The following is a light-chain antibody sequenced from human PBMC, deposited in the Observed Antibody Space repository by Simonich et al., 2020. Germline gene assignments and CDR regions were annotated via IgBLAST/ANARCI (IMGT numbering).Light chain of an antibody. V-gene: IGLV2-8*01. CDR3: SSYAGSNNLV. J-gene: IGLJ2*01. Sequence: QSALTQPASVSGSPGQSITISCTGTSRGVGGYNYVSWYQQHPGKAPKLMIYEVSRRPSGVPDRFSGSKSGNTASLTVSGLQAEDEADYYCSSYAGSNNLVFGGGTKLTVL. CDR1: SRGVGGYNY. CDR2: EVS.